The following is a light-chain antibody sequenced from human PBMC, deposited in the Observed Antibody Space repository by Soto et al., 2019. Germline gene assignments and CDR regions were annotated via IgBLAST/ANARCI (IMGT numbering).Light chain of an antibody. V-gene: IGKV1-39*01. CDR3: QQSYSTPQRT. Sequence: DIQMTQSPSSLSASVGDRVTITCRASQSISSYLNWYQQKPGKAPKLLIYAASSLQSGVPSRFSGGGSGTDFTLTISSLQPEDFATYYCQQSYSTPQRTFGQGTKVEIK. CDR1: QSISSY. J-gene: IGKJ1*01. CDR2: AAS.